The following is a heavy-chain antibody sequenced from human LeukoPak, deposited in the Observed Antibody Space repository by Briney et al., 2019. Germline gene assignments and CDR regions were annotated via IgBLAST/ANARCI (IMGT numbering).Heavy chain of an antibody. D-gene: IGHD2-15*01. J-gene: IGHJ5*02. V-gene: IGHV1-69*13. CDR3: ARGHLWVVAATSWFDP. CDR1: GGTFSSYA. Sequence: SVKVSCKASGGTFSSYAISWVRQAPGQGLEWMGGIISIFGTANYAQKFQGRVTITADESTSTAYMELSSLRSEDTAVYYCARGHLWVVAATSWFDPWGQGTLVTVSS. CDR2: IISIFGTA.